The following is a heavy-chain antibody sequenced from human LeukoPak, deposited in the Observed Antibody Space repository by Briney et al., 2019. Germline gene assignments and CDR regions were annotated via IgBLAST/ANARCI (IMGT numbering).Heavy chain of an antibody. J-gene: IGHJ4*02. CDR1: GYTFTGYY. CDR3: ARAFNFDWLLGPDY. V-gene: IGHV1-2*02. CDR2: INPNSGGT. Sequence: VASVKVSCKASGYTFTGYYMHWVRQAPGQGLEWMGWINPNSGGTNYAQKFQGRVTMTRDTSISTAYMELSRLRSDDTAVYYCARAFNFDWLLGPDYWGQGTLVTVSS. D-gene: IGHD3-9*01.